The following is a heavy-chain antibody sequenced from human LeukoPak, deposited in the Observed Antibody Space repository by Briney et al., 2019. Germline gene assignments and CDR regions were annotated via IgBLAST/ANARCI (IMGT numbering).Heavy chain of an antibody. CDR2: IYYSGST. D-gene: IGHD3-22*01. CDR3: ARDFGPYFYDTSGPRTDHDAFDI. CDR1: GGSISSSSYY. J-gene: IGHJ3*02. Sequence: SETLSLTCTVSGGSISSSSYYWGWIRQPPGKGLEWIGSIYYSGSTNCNPSLKSRVTISIDTSKNQFSLRLSSVTAADTAVYYCARDFGPYFYDTSGPRTDHDAFDIWGQGTLVTVSS. V-gene: IGHV4-39*07.